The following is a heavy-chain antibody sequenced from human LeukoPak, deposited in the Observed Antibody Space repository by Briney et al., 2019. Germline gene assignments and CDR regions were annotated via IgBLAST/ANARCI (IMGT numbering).Heavy chain of an antibody. Sequence: GGSLRLSCAASGFTFSSYAMSWVRQAPGKGLEWVSRISGSGDNTCYADSVKDRFSISRDTSQTTVSLQMYSLRAEDTAVYYCAKGRGTAVTSAANYRGQGTLVTVSS. CDR3: AKGRGTAVTSAANY. J-gene: IGHJ4*02. CDR2: ISGSGDNT. D-gene: IGHD4-17*01. CDR1: GFTFSSYA. V-gene: IGHV3-23*01.